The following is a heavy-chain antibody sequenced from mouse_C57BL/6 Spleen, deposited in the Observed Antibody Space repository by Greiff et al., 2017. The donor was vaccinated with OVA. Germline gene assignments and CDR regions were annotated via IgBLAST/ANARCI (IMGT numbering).Heavy chain of an antibody. CDR3: ARPYGSSHWYFDV. Sequence: QVHVKQSGAELARPGASVKLSCKASGYTFTSYGISWVKQRTGQGLEWIGEIYPRSGNTYYNEKFKGKATLTADKSSSTAYMELRSLTSEDSAVYFCARPYGSSHWYFDVWGTGTTVTVSS. J-gene: IGHJ1*03. CDR2: IYPRSGNT. CDR1: GYTFTSYG. V-gene: IGHV1-81*01. D-gene: IGHD1-1*01.